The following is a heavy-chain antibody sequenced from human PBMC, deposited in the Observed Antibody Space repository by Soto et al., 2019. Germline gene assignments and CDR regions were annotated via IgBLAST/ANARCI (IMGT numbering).Heavy chain of an antibody. D-gene: IGHD2-15*01. Sequence: MRLSGVPGPFRERSSRMHCDPQAPGKGLEWVSYISSSNRTINYADSVKGRFIISRDNAKNSLYLQMHSLRDEDTAVYYCAREGWPLLQTGMDVWGQGTTVTVSS. CDR2: ISSSNRTI. J-gene: IGHJ6*02. CDR1: PFRERSSR. CDR3: AREGWPLLQTGMDV. V-gene: IGHV3-48*02.